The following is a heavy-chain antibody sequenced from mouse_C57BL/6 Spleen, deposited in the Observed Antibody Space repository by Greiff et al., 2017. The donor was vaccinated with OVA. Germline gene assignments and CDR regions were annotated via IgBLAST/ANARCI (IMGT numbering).Heavy chain of an antibody. CDR3: ARLLRERYFDV. D-gene: IGHD1-1*01. V-gene: IGHV1-26*01. Sequence: EVKLQQSGPELVKPGASVKISCKASGYTFTDYYMNWVKQSHGKSLEWIGDINPNNGGTSYNQKFKGKATLTVDKSSSTAYMELRSLTSEDSAVYYCARLLRERYFDVWGTGTTVTVSS. CDR1: GYTFTDYY. CDR2: INPNNGGT. J-gene: IGHJ1*03.